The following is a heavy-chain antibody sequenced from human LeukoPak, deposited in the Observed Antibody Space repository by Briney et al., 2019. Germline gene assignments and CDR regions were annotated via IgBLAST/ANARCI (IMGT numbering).Heavy chain of an antibody. J-gene: IGHJ4*02. D-gene: IGHD4-17*01. CDR3: ARGQFYGDYIDY. CDR1: GFTFSSYG. CDR2: ISYDGSNK. V-gene: IGHV3-30*03. Sequence: GRSLRLSCAASGFTFSSYGMHWVRQAPGKGLEWVAVISYDGSNKYYADSVKGRFTISRDNSKNTLYLQMNSLRAEDTAVYYCARGQFYGDYIDYWGQGTLVTVSS.